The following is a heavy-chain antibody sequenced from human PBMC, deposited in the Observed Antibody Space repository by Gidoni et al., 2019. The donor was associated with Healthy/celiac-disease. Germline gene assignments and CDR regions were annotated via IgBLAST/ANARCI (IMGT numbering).Heavy chain of an antibody. J-gene: IGHJ6*02. CDR3: AKDMRYYYYYGMDV. CDR1: GFNFDDYA. Sequence: EVQLVESGGGLVQPGRSLRLSCAASGFNFDDYAIHWVRQPPWKGLDWVSGISWNSGSIGYADSVKGRFTISRDNAKNSLYLQMNSLRAEDTALYYCAKDMRYYYYYGMDVWGQGTTVTVSS. CDR2: ISWNSGSI. V-gene: IGHV3-9*01.